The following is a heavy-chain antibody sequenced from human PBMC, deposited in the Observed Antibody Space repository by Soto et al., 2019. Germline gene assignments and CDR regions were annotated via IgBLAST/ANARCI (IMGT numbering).Heavy chain of an antibody. Sequence: GPGPRVTSETLSLTCGVSGYTIINGYFWGWFRQPPGKGLEWIGSIAYHGDTHYNPSLESRVTIIRDPPNNQFSLRLSLVTAADTAVYYCARLEHSGFPEHIQWGQGTLVTVSS. CDR1: GYTIINGYF. CDR2: IAYHGDT. V-gene: IGHV4-38-2*01. CDR3: ARLEHSGFPEHIQ. D-gene: IGHD6-19*01. J-gene: IGHJ1*01.